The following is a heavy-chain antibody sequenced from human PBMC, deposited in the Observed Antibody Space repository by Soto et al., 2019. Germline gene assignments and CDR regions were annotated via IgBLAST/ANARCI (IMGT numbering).Heavy chain of an antibody. CDR3: ARVPLRYSGYDSFDY. CDR2: INHSGST. V-gene: IGHV4-34*01. Sequence: SETLSLTCAVYGGSFSGYYWSWIRQPPGKGLEWIGEINHSGSTNYNPSLKSRVTISVDTSKNQFSLKLSSVTAADTAVYYCARVPLRYSGYDSFDYWGQGTLVTVSS. J-gene: IGHJ4*02. CDR1: GGSFSGYY. D-gene: IGHD5-12*01.